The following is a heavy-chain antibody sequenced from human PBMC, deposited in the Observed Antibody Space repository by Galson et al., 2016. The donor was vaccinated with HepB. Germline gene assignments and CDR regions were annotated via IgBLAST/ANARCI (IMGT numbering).Heavy chain of an antibody. D-gene: IGHD5-18*01. Sequence: SETLSLTCTVSGDSVSNKNYYWGWIRQPPGKGLEWIGSIYYTGRTSYNPSLPSRVTISIDTSKNQFSLRLRSVTAADTAVYYCAGGKYTYGSFHTLDIWGQGTVVTVSS. V-gene: IGHV4-39*01. J-gene: IGHJ3*02. CDR2: IYYTGRT. CDR1: GDSVSNKNYY. CDR3: AGGKYTYGSFHTLDI.